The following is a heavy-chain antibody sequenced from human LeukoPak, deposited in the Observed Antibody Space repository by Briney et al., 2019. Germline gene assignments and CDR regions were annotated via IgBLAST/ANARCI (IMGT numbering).Heavy chain of an antibody. CDR2: IYKSGST. J-gene: IGHJ4*02. D-gene: IGHD3-10*01. V-gene: IGHV4-61*02. CDR3: ARQTFGVLYFDS. Sequence: TLSLTCSVSGGSLSRGSYYWNWIRQPAGKGLEWMGRIYKSGSTNYNPSLKSRFTLSTDMSKNQFSLKLTSVTAADTAVYYCARQTFGVLYFDSWGQGTLAIVSS. CDR1: GGSLSRGSYY.